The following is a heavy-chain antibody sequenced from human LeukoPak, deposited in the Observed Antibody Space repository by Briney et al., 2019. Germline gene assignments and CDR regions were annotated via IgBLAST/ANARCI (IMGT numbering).Heavy chain of an antibody. CDR2: IYYSGST. Sequence: SETLPLTCTVSGGSISSYYWSWIRQPPGKGLEWIGYIYYSGSTNYNPSLKSRVTISVDTSKNQFSLKLSSVTAADTAVYYCARHMSVAYSSGWYELDAFDIWGQGTMVTVSS. CDR1: GGSISSYY. J-gene: IGHJ3*02. V-gene: IGHV4-59*08. CDR3: ARHMSVAYSSGWYELDAFDI. D-gene: IGHD6-19*01.